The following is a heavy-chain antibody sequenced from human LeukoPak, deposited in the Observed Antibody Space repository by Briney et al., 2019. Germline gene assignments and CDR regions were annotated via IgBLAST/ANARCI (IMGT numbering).Heavy chain of an antibody. J-gene: IGHJ6*03. D-gene: IGHD3-10*01. CDR1: GFTFSSYW. V-gene: IGHV3-7*01. CDR2: IKQDGSEK. Sequence: GGSLRLSCAASGFTFSSYWMSWVRQAPGKGLEWVANIKQDGSEKYYVDSVKGRFTISRDNAKNSLYLQMNSLRAEDTAVYYCAREGGSGSYYNRIGAGYYYYYYMDVWGKGTTVTVSS. CDR3: AREGGSGSYYNRIGAGYYYYYYMDV.